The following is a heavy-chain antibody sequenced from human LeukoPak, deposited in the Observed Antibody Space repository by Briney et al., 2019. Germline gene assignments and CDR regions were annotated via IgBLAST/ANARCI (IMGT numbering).Heavy chain of an antibody. Sequence: PGGSLRLSCAASGFTVSSKYMSWVRRAPGKGLEWVSVIYTGETTYYADSVKGRFTISRDNSKNTLYLQMDGPRVEDTAVYYCAKVGAVAAVENWGQGTLVTVSS. J-gene: IGHJ4*02. V-gene: IGHV3-66*01. CDR1: GFTVSSKY. CDR3: AKVGAVAAVEN. CDR2: IYTGETT. D-gene: IGHD6-19*01.